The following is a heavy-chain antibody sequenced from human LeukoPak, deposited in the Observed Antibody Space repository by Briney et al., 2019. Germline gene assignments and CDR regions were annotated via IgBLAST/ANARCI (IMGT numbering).Heavy chain of an antibody. V-gene: IGHV3-7*01. CDR2: IKQDGSEK. CDR3: AREGCSSTSCYWLDY. CDR1: GFTFSSYW. D-gene: IGHD2-2*01. Sequence: GGSLRLSCAASGFTFSSYWMSWVRQAPGKGLEWVANIKQDGSEKYYVDSVKGRFTISRDNAKNSLYLQMNSLRAEDTAAYYCAREGCSSTSCYWLDYWGQGTLVTVSS. J-gene: IGHJ4*02.